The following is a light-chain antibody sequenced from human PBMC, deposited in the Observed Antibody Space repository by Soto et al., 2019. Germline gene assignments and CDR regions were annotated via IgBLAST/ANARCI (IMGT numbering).Light chain of an antibody. CDR3: SSYAGNKHV. CDR2: EVT. V-gene: IGLV2-8*01. CDR1: RSDVGGYEY. J-gene: IGLJ1*01. Sequence: VLTQPPSASGSLGQSVTISCTGTRSDVGGYEYVSWYQQHPGKAPKLMIYEVTKRPSGVPDRFSGSKSGNTASLTVSGLQAEDEADYYCSSYAGNKHVFGTGTKVTVL.